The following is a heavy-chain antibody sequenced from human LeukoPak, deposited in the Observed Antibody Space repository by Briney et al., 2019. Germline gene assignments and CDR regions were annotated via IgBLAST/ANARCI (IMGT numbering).Heavy chain of an antibody. D-gene: IGHD3-10*01. Sequence: GGSLRLSCAASGFTFRSYSMSWVRQAPGKRPEWLSYISTGSTTIYYADSVKGRFTISRDNAQNSLYLQLNSLRGEDTAVYYCAREVGSGSAFDYWGQGTLVTVSS. J-gene: IGHJ4*02. CDR1: GFTFRSYS. V-gene: IGHV3-48*01. CDR3: AREVGSGSAFDY. CDR2: ISTGSTTI.